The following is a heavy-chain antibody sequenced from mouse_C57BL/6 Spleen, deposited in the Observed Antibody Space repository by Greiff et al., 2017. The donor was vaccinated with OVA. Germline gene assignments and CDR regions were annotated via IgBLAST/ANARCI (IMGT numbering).Heavy chain of an antibody. D-gene: IGHD1-1*01. Sequence: EVQLQQSGAELVRPGASVKLSCTASGFNIKDYYMHWVKQRPEQGLEWIGRIDPEDGDTEYAPKFQGKATMTADPSSNTAYLQLSSLTSEDTAVYYCTRFITTVAHFDYWGQGTTLTVSS. CDR3: TRFITTVAHFDY. CDR2: IDPEDGDT. CDR1: GFNIKDYY. J-gene: IGHJ2*01. V-gene: IGHV14-1*01.